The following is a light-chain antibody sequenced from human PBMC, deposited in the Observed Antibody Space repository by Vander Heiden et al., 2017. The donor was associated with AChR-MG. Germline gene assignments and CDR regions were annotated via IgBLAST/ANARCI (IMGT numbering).Light chain of an antibody. Sequence: SVLTQPPSVSGAPGQRVTISCTGSSSNIGAGYDVHWYQQLPGTAPKLLIYANNNRPSGVPDRFSGSKSGTSASLAITGLQAEDEADYYCQSYDSSLQVFGTGTKVTVL. CDR3: QSYDSSLQV. CDR1: SSNIGAGYD. CDR2: ANN. V-gene: IGLV1-40*01. J-gene: IGLJ1*01.